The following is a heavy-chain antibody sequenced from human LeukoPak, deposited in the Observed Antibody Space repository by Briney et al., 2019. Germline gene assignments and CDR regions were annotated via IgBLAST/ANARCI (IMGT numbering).Heavy chain of an antibody. CDR2: INHSGST. Sequence: SETLSLTCAVYGGSFSGYYWSWIRQPPGKGLEWIGEINHSGSTNYNPSLKSRVTISVGTSKNQFSLKLSSVTAADTAVYYCARESSSSNWFDPWGQGTLVTVSS. V-gene: IGHV4-34*01. CDR1: GGSFSGYY. CDR3: ARESSSSNWFDP. J-gene: IGHJ5*02. D-gene: IGHD6-6*01.